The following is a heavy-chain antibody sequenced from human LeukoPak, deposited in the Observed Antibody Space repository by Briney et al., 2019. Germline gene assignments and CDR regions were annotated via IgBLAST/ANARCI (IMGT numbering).Heavy chain of an antibody. CDR1: GYTFIRFS. CDR2: INPNGGDT. CDR3: ARDVVGSVWWFDP. V-gene: IGHV1-46*01. Sequence: ASVKRSCKASGYTFIRFSMHWVRQAPGQGLEWMGIINPNGGDTDYAQKFQGRVTMTRDTSTSTVYMELSSLRSEDTATYYCARDVVGSVWWFDPWGQGTLVSVSS. D-gene: IGHD6-19*01. J-gene: IGHJ5*02.